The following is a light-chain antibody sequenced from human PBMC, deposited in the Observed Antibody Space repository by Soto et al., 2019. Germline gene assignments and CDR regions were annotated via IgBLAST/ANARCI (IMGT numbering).Light chain of an antibody. V-gene: IGKV1-39*01. J-gene: IGKJ4*01. Sequence: DIQMTQSPSSLSASVGDRVTITCRASQSISSYLNWYQQKPGKAPKLLIYDASSLQSGVPSRFSGSGSGTAFTLTISSLQPEDFATYYCQQSYSTPLTCGGGTKVEIK. CDR2: DAS. CDR3: QQSYSTPLT. CDR1: QSISSY.